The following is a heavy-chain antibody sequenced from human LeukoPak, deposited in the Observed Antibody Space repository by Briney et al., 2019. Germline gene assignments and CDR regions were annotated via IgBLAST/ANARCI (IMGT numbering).Heavy chain of an antibody. Sequence: GASVTVSCTASGYTFSSYAISWVRQAPGQGLEWMGWISPHNGNTNSAQRFQGRVTMTTDTSTSAAYMELTSLRPDDTAVYYCARDNTWYFDLWGRGTLVTVSS. J-gene: IGHJ2*01. CDR2: ISPHNGNT. CDR3: ARDNTWYFDL. V-gene: IGHV1-18*01. D-gene: IGHD2/OR15-2a*01. CDR1: GYTFSSYA.